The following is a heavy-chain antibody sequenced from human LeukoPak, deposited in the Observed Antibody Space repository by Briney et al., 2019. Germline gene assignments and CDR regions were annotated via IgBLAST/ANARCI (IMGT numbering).Heavy chain of an antibody. D-gene: IGHD6-19*01. CDR2: IYYSGST. CDR3: ARPRDVAVAGNFDY. V-gene: IGHV4-59*12. CDR1: GGSISSYY. Sequence: SETLSLTCTVSGGSISSYYWSWIRQPPGKGLEWIGYIYYSGSTNYNPSLKGRVTISVDTSKNQFSLKLSSVTAADTAVYYCARPRDVAVAGNFDYWGQGTLVTVSS. J-gene: IGHJ4*02.